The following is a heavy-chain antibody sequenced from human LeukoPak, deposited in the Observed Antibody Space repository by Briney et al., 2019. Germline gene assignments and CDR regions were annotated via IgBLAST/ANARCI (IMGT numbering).Heavy chain of an antibody. V-gene: IGHV4-31*03. CDR3: AAYVVATTGTDY. Sequence: PSQTLSLTCTVSGGSISSGGYYWNWIRQHPGKGLEWIGYIYYSGSTYYNPSLKGRLIISVDTSKNQFSLKLSSVTAADTAAYYCAAYVVATTGTDYWGQGTLVTVSS. CDR1: GGSISSGGYY. J-gene: IGHJ4*02. D-gene: IGHD5-12*01. CDR2: IYYSGST.